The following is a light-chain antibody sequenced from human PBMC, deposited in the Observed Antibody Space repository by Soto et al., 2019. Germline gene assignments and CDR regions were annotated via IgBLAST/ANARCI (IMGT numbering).Light chain of an antibody. Sequence: QSALTQPPSASGSPGQSVTISCTGTSSDVGGYNYVSWYQQHPGKAPKLMISEVSKRPSGVPDRFSGSKSGNTASLTVSWLQAKDEADYYCRPFAGNNNFVFGGGTKLTVL. V-gene: IGLV2-8*01. J-gene: IGLJ2*01. CDR1: SSDVGGYNY. CDR3: RPFAGNNNFV. CDR2: EVS.